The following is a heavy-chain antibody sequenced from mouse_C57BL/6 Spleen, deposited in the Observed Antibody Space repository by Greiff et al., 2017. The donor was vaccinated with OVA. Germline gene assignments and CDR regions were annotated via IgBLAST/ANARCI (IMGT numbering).Heavy chain of an antibody. CDR3: ARYYYGSSLMDY. CDR2: IDPSDSYT. V-gene: IGHV1-69*01. D-gene: IGHD1-1*01. J-gene: IGHJ4*01. CDR1: GYTFTSYW. Sequence: QVQLQQPGAELVMPGASVKLSCKASGYTFTSYWMHWVKQRPGQGLEWIGEIDPSDSYTNYNQKFKGKSTLTVDKSSSTAYMQLSSLTSEDSAVYYCARYYYGSSLMDYWGQGTSVTVAS.